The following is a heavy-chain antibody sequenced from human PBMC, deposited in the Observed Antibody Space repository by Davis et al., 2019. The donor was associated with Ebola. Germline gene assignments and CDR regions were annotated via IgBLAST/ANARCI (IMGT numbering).Heavy chain of an antibody. J-gene: IGHJ4*01. CDR2: ITGSGTGT. CDR3: ASGKDYAFDY. V-gene: IGHV3-48*02. Sequence: GESLKISCAASGFRFSGYPMNWVRQAPAKGLEWISHITGSGTGTYYADSVKGRFTISRDTGKSSLFLQMNSLRDEDTAIYYCASGKDYAFDYWGLGTLATVSS. D-gene: IGHD4-17*01. CDR1: GFRFSGYP.